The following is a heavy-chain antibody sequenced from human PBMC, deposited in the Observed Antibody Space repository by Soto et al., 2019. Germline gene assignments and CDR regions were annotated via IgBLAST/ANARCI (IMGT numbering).Heavy chain of an antibody. CDR2: ISNSGGNT. V-gene: IGHV3-23*01. J-gene: IGHJ6*02. Sequence: EVQLLESGGALVQPGGSLRLSCAASGYTFSSYAMTWVRQAPGKGLEWVSAISNSGGNTFHADSVKGRFPISRDNSNNTLYLQMNSLRAEDTAVYYCAEYQRGVSAAARMDVWGQGTTVTVSS. CDR3: AEYQRGVSAAARMDV. CDR1: GYTFSSYA. D-gene: IGHD6-13*01.